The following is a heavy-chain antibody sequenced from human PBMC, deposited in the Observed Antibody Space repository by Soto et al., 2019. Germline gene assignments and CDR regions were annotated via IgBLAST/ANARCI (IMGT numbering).Heavy chain of an antibody. V-gene: IGHV3-23*01. D-gene: IGHD3-22*01. J-gene: IGHJ4*02. CDR1: GFTFSSYA. CDR2: ISGSGGST. Sequence: EVQLLESGGGLVQPGGSLRLSCAASGFTFSSYAMSWVRQAPGKGLEWVSAISGSGGSTYYADSVKGRFTISRDNSKNTLHLQMNSLRAEDTAVYYCAKSGYYDSSGYYSTFFDYWGQGTLVTVSS. CDR3: AKSGYYDSSGYYSTFFDY.